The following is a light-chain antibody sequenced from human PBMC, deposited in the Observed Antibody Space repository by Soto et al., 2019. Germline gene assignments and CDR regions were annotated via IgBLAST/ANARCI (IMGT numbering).Light chain of an antibody. CDR2: AVS. V-gene: IGLV2-8*01. Sequence: QSALTQPPSASGSPGQSVTISCTGTSSDVGGYNYVSWYQQHPGKAPKLMIYAVSKRPSGVPDRFSGSKSGNTASLTVSGLQAEDEDDYYCSSYAGSHNLGVFGGGTKLTVL. CDR1: SSDVGGYNY. J-gene: IGLJ3*02. CDR3: SSYAGSHNLGV.